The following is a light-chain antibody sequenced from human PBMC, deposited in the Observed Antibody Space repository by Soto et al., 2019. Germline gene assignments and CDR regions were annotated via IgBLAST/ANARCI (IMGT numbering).Light chain of an antibody. CDR1: QSVSSN. J-gene: IGKJ5*01. CDR3: PQYGTSPIT. Sequence: IVLTQAPATRSRSSADQYNLSFRARQSVSSNLAWYQQKPGQAPRLLIYGASSRATGIPDRFSGSGSGTDFSHTSSRSEHDDLALYYCPQYGTSPITFGQGTRLEIK. CDR2: GAS. V-gene: IGKV3-20*01.